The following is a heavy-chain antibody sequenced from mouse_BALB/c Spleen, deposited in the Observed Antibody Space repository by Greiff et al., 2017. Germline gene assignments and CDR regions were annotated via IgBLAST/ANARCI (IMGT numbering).Heavy chain of an antibody. CDR1: GFTFSSYA. CDR2: SSSGGST. D-gene: IGHD2-2*01. J-gene: IGHJ4*01. Sequence: EVHLVESGGGLVKPGGSLKLSCAASGFTFSSYAMSWVRQTPAKRLEWVASSSSGGSTYYPDSVKGRFTISRDNARNILYLQVSSLRTEDSAMYYCARGGLRYAMDYWGQGTSVTVSS. V-gene: IGHV5-6-5*01. CDR3: ARGGLRYAMDY.